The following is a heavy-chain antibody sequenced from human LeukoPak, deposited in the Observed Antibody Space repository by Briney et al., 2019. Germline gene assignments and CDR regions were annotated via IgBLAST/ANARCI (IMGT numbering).Heavy chain of an antibody. CDR3: ARDKQHSYGRYFDH. D-gene: IGHD3-16*01. V-gene: IGHV4-59*01. J-gene: IGHJ4*02. CDR1: GDSISTYH. CDR2: MQSNGNS. Sequence: SETMSLTCTVSGDSISTYHWNWIRKPPGKGLEWIGYMQSNGNSKYNPSLRSRVTIFIDTSKSQVALILSSVTAADTAVYYCARDKQHSYGRYFDHWGKGALVTVSS.